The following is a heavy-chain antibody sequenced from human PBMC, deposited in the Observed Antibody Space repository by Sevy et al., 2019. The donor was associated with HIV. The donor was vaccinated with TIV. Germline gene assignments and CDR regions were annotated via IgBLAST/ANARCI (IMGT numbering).Heavy chain of an antibody. Sequence: GSLRLSCAASEFTFSTYTMNWVRQAPGKGLKWVESISSSSNYIYYADSVKGRFTISRDNAKNSLHLQMNGLRAEDTAVYYCARPYGSGSWEAFDIWGQGTMVTVSS. D-gene: IGHD3-10*01. CDR3: ARPYGSGSWEAFDI. V-gene: IGHV3-21*01. CDR2: ISSSSNYI. J-gene: IGHJ3*02. CDR1: EFTFSTYT.